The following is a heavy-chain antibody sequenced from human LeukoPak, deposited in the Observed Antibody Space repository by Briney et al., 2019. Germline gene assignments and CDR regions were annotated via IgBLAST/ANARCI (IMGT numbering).Heavy chain of an antibody. CDR2: ISWNSGSI. D-gene: IGHD1-26*01. CDR1: GFTFDDYA. V-gene: IGHV3-9*01. CDR3: AAGGGNY. J-gene: IGHJ4*02. Sequence: GGSLRLSCAASGFTFDDYAMHWVRQAPGKGLEWVSGISWNSGSIGYADSVKGRFTISRDNAKNSLYLQMNSLRAEDTALYYCAAGGGNYWGQGTLVTVPS.